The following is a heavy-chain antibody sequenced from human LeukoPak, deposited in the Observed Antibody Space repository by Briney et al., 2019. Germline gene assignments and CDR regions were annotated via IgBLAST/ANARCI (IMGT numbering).Heavy chain of an antibody. Sequence: SETLSLTCTVSGCSISSYYWSWIRQPPGKGLEWIGYIYYSGSTNYNPSLKSRVTISVDTSKNQFSLKLSSVTAADTAVYYCARVLNRLAYCGGDCYGLDAFDIWGQGTMVTVSS. V-gene: IGHV4-59*01. CDR1: GCSISSYY. CDR3: ARVLNRLAYCGGDCYGLDAFDI. CDR2: IYYSGST. D-gene: IGHD2-21*02. J-gene: IGHJ3*02.